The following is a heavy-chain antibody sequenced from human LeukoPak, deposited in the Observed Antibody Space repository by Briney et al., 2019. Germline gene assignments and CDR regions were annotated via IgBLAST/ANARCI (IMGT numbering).Heavy chain of an antibody. CDR2: IYSGGST. J-gene: IGHJ6*02. CDR1: GFTVSSNY. CDR3: ARGCSSTSCYYYYYGMDV. D-gene: IGHD2-2*01. V-gene: IGHV3-66*01. Sequence: GGSLRLSCAASGFTVSSNYMSWVRQAPGKGLEWVSVIYSGGSTYYADSVKGRFTISRDNSKNTLYLQMNSLRAEDTAVYCCARGCSSTSCYYYYYGMDVWGQGTTVTVSS.